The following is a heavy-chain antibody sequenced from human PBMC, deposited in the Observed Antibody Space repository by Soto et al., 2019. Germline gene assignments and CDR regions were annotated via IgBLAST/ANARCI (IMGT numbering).Heavy chain of an antibody. J-gene: IGHJ6*02. V-gene: IGHV3-23*01. CDR3: TTNRYYYYGMDV. D-gene: IGHD2-21*01. CDR2: ISRSGSGT. Sequence: GGSLRLSCAASGFTFTSYAMNWVRRAPGKGLEWVSSISRSGSGTYYADSVKGRFTISRDNSNNTLYLQMNSLRAEDTAVYYCTTNRYYYYGMDVWGQGTTVTVSS. CDR1: GFTFTSYA.